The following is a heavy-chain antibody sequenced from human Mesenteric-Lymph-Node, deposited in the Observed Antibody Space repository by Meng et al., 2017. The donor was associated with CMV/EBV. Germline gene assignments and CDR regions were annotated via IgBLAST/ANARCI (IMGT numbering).Heavy chain of an antibody. J-gene: IGHJ4*02. Sequence: QLQLHQWGAGLLKPSETLSVTCAVYGGSFSGYDWNWIRQSPEKGLEWIGEINHSGSTTYNPSFTSRIIISVDTSTNQISLNMSSVTAADTAVYYCARGSSYDILTGYFDYWGQGALVTVSS. CDR2: INHSGST. CDR1: GGSFSGYD. CDR3: ARGSSYDILTGYFDY. D-gene: IGHD3-9*01. V-gene: IGHV4-34*01.